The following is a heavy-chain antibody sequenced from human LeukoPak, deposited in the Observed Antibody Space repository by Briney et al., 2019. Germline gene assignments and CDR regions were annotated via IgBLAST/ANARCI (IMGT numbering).Heavy chain of an antibody. V-gene: IGHV4-34*01. CDR1: GGSFSGYY. J-gene: IGHJ5*02. CDR2: INHSGST. CDR3: ARVACSSTSCYKFIRWFDP. Sequence: SETLSLTCAVYGGSFSGYYWSWIRQPPGKGLEWIGEINHSGSTNYNPSLKSRVTISVDTPKNQFSLKLSSVTAADTAVYYCARVACSSTSCYKFIRWFDPWGQGTLVTVSS. D-gene: IGHD2-2*02.